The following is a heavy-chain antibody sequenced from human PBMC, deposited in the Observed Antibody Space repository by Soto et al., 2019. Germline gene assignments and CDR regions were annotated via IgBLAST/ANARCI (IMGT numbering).Heavy chain of an antibody. CDR3: ARGAFSGWICGIFYNWFDP. J-gene: IGHJ5*01. V-gene: IGHV3-30-3*01. D-gene: IGHD6-19*01. CDR1: GFTFSSYA. Sequence: QVQLVESGGGVVQPGRSLRLSCAASGFTFSSYAMHWVRQAPGKGLEWVAVISYDGSNKYYADSVKGRFTISRDNSKNTLYLQMNSLRAEDTAVYYCARGAFSGWICGIFYNWFDPWGQGTLVTVSS. CDR2: ISYDGSNK.